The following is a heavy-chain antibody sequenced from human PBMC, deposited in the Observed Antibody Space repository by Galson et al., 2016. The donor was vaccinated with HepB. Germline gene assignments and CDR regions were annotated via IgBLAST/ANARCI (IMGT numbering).Heavy chain of an antibody. CDR1: GDSMSGYQ. CDR3: ARESSSGSPSRLDY. Sequence: ETLSLTCTASGDSMSGYQWTWIRQPPGKGLEWTGHIHYSGNTNYSPSLKSRVTISLDTSKNQFSLKLTSVTAADTAVYYCARESSSGSPSRLDYWGQGTPVTVSS. CDR2: IHYSGNT. V-gene: IGHV4-59*01. J-gene: IGHJ4*02. D-gene: IGHD3-22*01.